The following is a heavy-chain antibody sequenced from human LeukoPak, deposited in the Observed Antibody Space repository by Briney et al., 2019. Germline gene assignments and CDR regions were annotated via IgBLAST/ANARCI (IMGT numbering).Heavy chain of an antibody. Sequence: GESLKIPCKGSGYRFTSYWIGWVRQMPGKGLGWMGIIYPGDSDTRYSPSFQGQVTISADKSISTAYLQWSSLKAPDTAMYYCARRGSGWLPYNWFDPWGQGTLVTVSS. CDR1: GYRFTSYW. CDR2: IYPGDSDT. V-gene: IGHV5-51*01. J-gene: IGHJ5*02. CDR3: ARRGSGWLPYNWFDP. D-gene: IGHD6-19*01.